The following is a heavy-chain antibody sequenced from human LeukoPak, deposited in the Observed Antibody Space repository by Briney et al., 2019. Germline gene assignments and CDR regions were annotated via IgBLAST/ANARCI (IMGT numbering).Heavy chain of an antibody. V-gene: IGHV4-59*03. J-gene: IGHJ5*01. CDR3: ALAHNSNWFDF. Sequence: PSETLSLTCTVSGDSTSNFYWNWIRQSPGRGLEWIGNIHYSGSSVYNPSLKSRGTISIDTSRRQFFLKLNSVTAADTAVYFCALAHNSNWFDFWGPGTLVTVSS. CDR1: GDSTSNFY. CDR2: IHYSGSS.